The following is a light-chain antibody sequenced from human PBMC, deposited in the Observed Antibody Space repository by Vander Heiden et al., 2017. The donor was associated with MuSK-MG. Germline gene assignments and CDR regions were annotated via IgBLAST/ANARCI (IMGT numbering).Light chain of an antibody. Sequence: QSALTQPPSASGSHGQSVTISGPGTSSDVGAYKYVSWYQQPPCTAPILIIYEVSKRPSGVPDRFSGSKSGNTASLTVSGLQTEDEAYYHCSSYAGSNKVFGTGTKVTVL. J-gene: IGLJ1*01. CDR3: SSYAGSNKV. CDR1: SSDVGAYKY. V-gene: IGLV2-8*01. CDR2: EVS.